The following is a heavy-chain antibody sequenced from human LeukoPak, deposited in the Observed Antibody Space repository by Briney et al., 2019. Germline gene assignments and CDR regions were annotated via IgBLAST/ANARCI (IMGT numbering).Heavy chain of an antibody. V-gene: IGHV4-59*01. J-gene: IGHJ3*02. CDR3: AREGMIATGREPAEI. Sequence: PSETLSLTCSVSGGSISSSYWSWIRQPPGKGLEWIGQIYYSGSTNYNPSLKNRVTISVDTSKNQFSLKLSYVTAADTAVYYCAREGMIATGREPAEIWGQGTMVTVSS. CDR2: IYYSGST. D-gene: IGHD3-22*01. CDR1: GGSISSSY.